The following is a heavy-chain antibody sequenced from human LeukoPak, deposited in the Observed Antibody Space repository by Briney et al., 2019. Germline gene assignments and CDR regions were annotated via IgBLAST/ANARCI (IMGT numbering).Heavy chain of an antibody. CDR3: ARPRSRYSGYEPKDY. CDR2: IKQDGSEK. V-gene: IGHV3-7*01. CDR1: GCTFSSYW. J-gene: IGHJ4*02. D-gene: IGHD5-12*01. Sequence: PGGSLRLSCAASGCTFSSYWMSWVRQAPGKGLEWVANIKQDGSEKYYVDSVKGRFTISRDNAKNSLYLQMNSLRAEDTSVYCFARPRSRYSGYEPKDYWGKVPLVTVSS.